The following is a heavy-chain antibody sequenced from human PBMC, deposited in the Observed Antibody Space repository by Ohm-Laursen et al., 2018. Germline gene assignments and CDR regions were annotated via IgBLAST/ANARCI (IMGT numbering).Heavy chain of an antibody. CDR3: ARGSSFDI. CDR1: GYSISSGYY. CDR2: IFHTGST. Sequence: SDTLSLTWAVSGYSISSGYYWDWIRQPPGKGLEWIGSIFHTGSTYYNPSLKSRVTMSADTSKNQFSLRLTSVTAADAAVYYCARGSSFDIWGQGAMVTVSS. J-gene: IGHJ3*02. V-gene: IGHV4-38-2*01. D-gene: IGHD2-2*01.